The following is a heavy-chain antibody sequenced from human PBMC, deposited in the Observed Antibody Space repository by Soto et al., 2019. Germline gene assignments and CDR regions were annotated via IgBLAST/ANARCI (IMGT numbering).Heavy chain of an antibody. V-gene: IGHV3-30-3*01. J-gene: IGHJ4*02. D-gene: IGHD6-13*01. CDR2: ISYDGSNK. CDR3: ARDLIAAAGKGGY. Sequence: GGSLRLSCAASGFTFSSYAMHWVRQAPGKGLEWVAVISYDGSNKYYADSVKGRFTISRDNSKNTLYLQMNSLRAEDTAVYYCARDLIAAAGKGGYWGQGTLVTVSS. CDR1: GFTFSSYA.